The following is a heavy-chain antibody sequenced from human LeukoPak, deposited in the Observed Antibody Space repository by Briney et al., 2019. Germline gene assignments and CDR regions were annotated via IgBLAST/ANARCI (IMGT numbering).Heavy chain of an antibody. J-gene: IGHJ6*03. Sequence: PSETLSLTCAVYGGSFGGYYWSWIRQPPGKGLEWSGEINHSGSTNYNPSLKSRVTISVDTSKNQFSLKLSSVTAADTAVYYCASTITIFGVVTYCYYMDVWGKGTTVTVSS. V-gene: IGHV4-34*01. D-gene: IGHD3-3*01. CDR2: INHSGST. CDR3: ASTITIFGVVTYCYYMDV. CDR1: GGSFGGYY.